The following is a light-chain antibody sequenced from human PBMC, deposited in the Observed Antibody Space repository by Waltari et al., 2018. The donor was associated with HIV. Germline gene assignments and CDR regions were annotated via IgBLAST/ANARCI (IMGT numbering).Light chain of an antibody. CDR3: QQYYGIPYT. J-gene: IGKJ2*01. CDR1: QSLLYNSNNKNY. Sequence: DVVVTQSPDSLAVSLVDTATLSCKSSQSLLYNSNNKNYLAWYQQKPGQRHKLLIYWASTRESGVPDRFSGSGSGTDFTLTISRLQAEDVALYYCQQYYGIPYTFGQGTKLEIK. CDR2: WAS. V-gene: IGKV4-1*01.